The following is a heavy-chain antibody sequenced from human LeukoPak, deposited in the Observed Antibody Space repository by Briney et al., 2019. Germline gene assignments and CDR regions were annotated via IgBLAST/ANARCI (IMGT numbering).Heavy chain of an antibody. CDR2: IYHSGST. CDR1: GGSISSGDYY. J-gene: IGHJ5*02. V-gene: IGHV4-30-4*01. CDR3: ARVLRPGSGSYYLDP. D-gene: IGHD1-26*01. Sequence: SQTLSLTCTVSGGSISSGDYYWSWIRQPPGKGLEWIGYIYHSGSTYHNPSLKSRVTISVDTSKNQFSLKLSSVTAADTALYYCARVLRPGSGSYYLDPWGQGTLVTVSS.